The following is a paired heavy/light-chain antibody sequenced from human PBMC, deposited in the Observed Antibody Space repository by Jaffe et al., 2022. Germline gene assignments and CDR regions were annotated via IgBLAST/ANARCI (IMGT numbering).Heavy chain of an antibody. CDR1: DGSISTSSSY. D-gene: IGHD6-13*01. J-gene: IGHJ5*02. CDR2: IHYSGNT. V-gene: IGHV4-39*01. CDR3: ARAYRSTWYVDWIDP. Sequence: QLQLQESGPGLVKPSETLSLTCTVSDGSISTSSSYWGWIRQPPGMGLEWIGSIHYSGNTYYNPSLKSRGTIFVDTSKNQFSLKLNSVTDADTAVYYCARAYRSTWYVDWIDPWGQGTLVTVSS.
Light chain of an antibody. CDR3: CSYAGSFSLV. CDR1: NVDVGGYDH. Sequence: QSALTQPRSVSGSPGQSVTISCTGTNVDVGGYDHVSWYQQYPGTAPKLIVYDVTKRPSGVPDRFSGSKSGNTAYLTISGLRAEDEADYHCCSYAGSFSLVFGGGTKLTVL. CDR2: DVT. J-gene: IGLJ3*02. V-gene: IGLV2-11*01.